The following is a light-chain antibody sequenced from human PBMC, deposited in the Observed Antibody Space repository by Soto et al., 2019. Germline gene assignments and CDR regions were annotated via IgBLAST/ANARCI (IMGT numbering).Light chain of an antibody. CDR1: QDISNY. CDR3: QQFDSLPIT. V-gene: IGKV1-33*01. J-gene: IGKJ5*01. CDR2: DAS. Sequence: DLQMTQSPSSLSASVGDRVTITCRASQDISNYLNWYQQRPGKAPKLLIYDASNLERGVPSMFSGTRSGTPFTFAITSLQPEDVATYYCQQFDSLPITFGQGTRLEI.